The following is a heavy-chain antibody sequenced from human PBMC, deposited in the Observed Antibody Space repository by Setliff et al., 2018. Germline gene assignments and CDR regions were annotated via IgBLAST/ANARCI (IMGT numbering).Heavy chain of an antibody. CDR2: ITFGSLSR. D-gene: IGHD3-3*01. V-gene: IGHV3-48*04. J-gene: IGHJ4*02. Sequence: QTGGSLRLSCAASGFTFSSHWMSWVRQAPGKGLEWVSAITFGSLSRYYADSVKGRFTVSRDDAKNSLYLQMNNLRAEDTATYYCARGDTIFGVIINSIGGRYFDYWGQGTLVTVSS. CDR1: GFTFSSHW. CDR3: ARGDTIFGVIINSIGGRYFDY.